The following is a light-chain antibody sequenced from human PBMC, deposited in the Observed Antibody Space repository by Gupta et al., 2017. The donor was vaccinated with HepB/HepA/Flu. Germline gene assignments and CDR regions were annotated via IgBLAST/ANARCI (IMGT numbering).Light chain of an antibody. CDR1: SSNIGNND. Sequence: QSVLTQPPSVSAAPGQKVTISCSGSSSNIGNNDVSWYQQLPGTAPKLLIYENNKRRSGIPDRFSGSKSGTSATLGITGLQTGDEADYYCETWDTSRSHRMFGGGTKLTVL. J-gene: IGLJ3*02. V-gene: IGLV1-51*02. CDR2: ENN. CDR3: ETWDTSRSHRM.